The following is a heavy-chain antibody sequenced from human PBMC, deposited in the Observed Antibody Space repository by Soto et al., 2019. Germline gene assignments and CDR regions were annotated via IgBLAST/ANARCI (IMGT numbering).Heavy chain of an antibody. CDR3: TRDIFRTIATVDF. D-gene: IGHD1-26*01. V-gene: IGHV3-9*01. CDR2: ISWNGAYI. Sequence: EVQLVESGGGLVQPGRSLRLSCVGSGFDFDDNAMSWVRQAPGKGLEWVAGISWNGAYIGYASSGRGRFTISRDDAKNYLYLQMNSLRPEDTALYFCTRDIFRTIATVDFWGQGTLVTVSS. CDR1: GFDFDDNA. J-gene: IGHJ4*02.